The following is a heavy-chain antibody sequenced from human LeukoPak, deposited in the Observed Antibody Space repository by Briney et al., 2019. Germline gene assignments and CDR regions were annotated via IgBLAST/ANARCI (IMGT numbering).Heavy chain of an antibody. Sequence: PGGSLRLSCVGSGFTSIAYALTWARQAPGKGLEWVSGISGSGGSTYYADSVKGRFTISRDNSKNTLYLQMNSLRAEDTAVYYCARYDFRRAQFDYWGQGTLVTVSS. CDR1: GFTSIAYA. V-gene: IGHV3-23*01. CDR3: ARYDFRRAQFDY. J-gene: IGHJ4*02. CDR2: ISGSGGST. D-gene: IGHD3-3*01.